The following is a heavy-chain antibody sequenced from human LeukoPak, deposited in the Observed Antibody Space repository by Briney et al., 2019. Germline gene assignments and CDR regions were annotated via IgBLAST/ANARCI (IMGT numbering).Heavy chain of an antibody. Sequence: PSETLSLTCTGFGGFIRSNYWSWIRQPPGKGPEWIGYIYTSGSTYYNPSLKSRATIAVDTSKNRFSLKLSSVTAADTAVYYCARDTGNWFDPWGQGTLVTVSS. CDR1: GGFIRSNY. CDR3: ARDTGNWFDP. D-gene: IGHD3-10*01. V-gene: IGHV4-59*01. CDR2: IYTSGST. J-gene: IGHJ5*02.